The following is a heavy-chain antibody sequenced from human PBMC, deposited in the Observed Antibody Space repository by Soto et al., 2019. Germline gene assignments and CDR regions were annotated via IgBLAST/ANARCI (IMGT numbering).Heavy chain of an antibody. CDR3: ASDLSYDYIWGSYRYRGAFDI. Sequence: GESLKISCKGSGYSFTSYWIGWVRQMPGKGLEWMGIIYPGDSDTRYSPSFQGQVTISADKSISTAYLQWSSLKASDTAMYYCASDLSYDYIWGSYRYRGAFDIWGQGTMVTVSS. D-gene: IGHD3-16*02. V-gene: IGHV5-51*01. J-gene: IGHJ3*02. CDR2: IYPGDSDT. CDR1: GYSFTSYW.